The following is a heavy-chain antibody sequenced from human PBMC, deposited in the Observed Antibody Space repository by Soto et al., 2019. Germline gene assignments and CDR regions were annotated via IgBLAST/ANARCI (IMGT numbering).Heavy chain of an antibody. CDR1: GGSISSGGYS. CDR3: ARARYGDYDFDY. CDR2: IYHSGST. D-gene: IGHD4-17*01. Sequence: TVSLTCAVSGGSISSGGYSWSWIRQPPGKGLEWIGYIYHSGSTYYNPSLKSRVTISVDRSKNQFSLKLSSVTAADTAVYYCARARYGDYDFDYWGQGTLVTVSS. J-gene: IGHJ4*02. V-gene: IGHV4-30-2*01.